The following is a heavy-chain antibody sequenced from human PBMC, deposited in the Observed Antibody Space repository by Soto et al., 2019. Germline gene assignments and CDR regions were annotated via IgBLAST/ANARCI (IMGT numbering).Heavy chain of an antibody. CDR2: INAGNGNT. J-gene: IGHJ4*02. Sequence: ASVKVSCKASGYTFTSYAMHWVRQAPGQRLEWMGWINAGNGNTKYSQKFQGRVTITRDTSASTAYMELSSLRSEDTAVYYCARSIVVVTAADYWAQGNLVTVSS. CDR3: ARSIVVVTAADY. CDR1: GYTFTSYA. D-gene: IGHD2-21*02. V-gene: IGHV1-3*01.